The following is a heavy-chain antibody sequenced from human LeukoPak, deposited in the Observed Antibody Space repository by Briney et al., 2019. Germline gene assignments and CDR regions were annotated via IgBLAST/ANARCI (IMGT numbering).Heavy chain of an antibody. V-gene: IGHV1-69*13. J-gene: IGHJ4*02. CDR2: IIPIFGTA. Sequence: SVKVSCKAFGGTFSSYAISWVRQAPGQGLEWMGGIIPIFGTANYAQKFQGRVTITADESTSTAYMELSSLRSEDTAVYYCARGPLWFGDSYYFDYWGQGTLVTVSS. CDR1: GGTFSSYA. D-gene: IGHD3-10*01. CDR3: ARGPLWFGDSYYFDY.